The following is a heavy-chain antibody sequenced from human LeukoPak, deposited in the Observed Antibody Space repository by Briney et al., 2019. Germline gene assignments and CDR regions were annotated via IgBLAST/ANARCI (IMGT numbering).Heavy chain of an antibody. D-gene: IGHD3-22*01. CDR2: ISAYNGNT. V-gene: IGHV1-18*01. CDR3: ARDSSGYYYWVNWFDP. CDR1: GYTFTSYG. Sequence: APVKVSCKASGYTFTSYGISWVRQAPGQGLEWMGWISAYNGNTNYAQKLQGRVTMTTDTSTSTAYMELRSLRSDDTAVYYCARDSSGYYYWVNWFDPWGQGTLVTVSS. J-gene: IGHJ5*02.